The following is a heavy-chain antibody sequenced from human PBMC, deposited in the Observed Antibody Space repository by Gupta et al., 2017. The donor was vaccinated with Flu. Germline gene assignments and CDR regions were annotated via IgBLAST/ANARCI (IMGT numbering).Heavy chain of an antibody. Sequence: WIRQPPGKALYWLSPILWKDDKRSSPSMNNRLTVTKDTSKTQVALTMTNMDRVDSATYYCAHRHTNGRFFDYWGQGTLVTVSS. CDR3: AHRHTNGRFFDY. D-gene: IGHD2-8*01. CDR2: ILWKDDK. J-gene: IGHJ4*02. V-gene: IGHV2-5*01.